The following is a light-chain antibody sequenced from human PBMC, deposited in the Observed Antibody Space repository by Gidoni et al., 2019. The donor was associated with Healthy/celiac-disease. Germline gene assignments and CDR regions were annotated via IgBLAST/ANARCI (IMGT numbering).Light chain of an antibody. CDR3: PQRSNWPRGT. CDR1: QSITNN. Sequence: EIVLTQSPATLSLSPGEGATLSCTSSQSITNNLAWYQQTPGQPPRLLIFDASTRATGVPARFSASGSGTDFTLTIGSLDLEDFAIYYCPQRSNWPRGTFGGGTKLEIK. CDR2: DAS. V-gene: IGKV3-11*01. J-gene: IGKJ4*01.